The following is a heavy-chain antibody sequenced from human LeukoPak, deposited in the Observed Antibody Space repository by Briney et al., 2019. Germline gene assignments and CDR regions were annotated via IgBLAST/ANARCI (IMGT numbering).Heavy chain of an antibody. V-gene: IGHV3-74*03. J-gene: IGHJ5*02. CDR3: ARDGKLKGYSSSGGWFDP. D-gene: IGHD6-13*01. CDR2: INSDGYSI. Sequence: GGSLRLSCAASGFTFSSYWMHWVRQAPGKGLVWLARINSDGYSISYADSVKGRFTISRDNAKNTVYLQMNSLTAEDTAMYYCARDGKLKGYSSSGGWFDPWGQGTLVTVSS. CDR1: GFTFSSYW.